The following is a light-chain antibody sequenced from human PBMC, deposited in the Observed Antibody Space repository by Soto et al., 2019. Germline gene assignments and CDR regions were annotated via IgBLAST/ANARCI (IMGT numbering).Light chain of an antibody. CDR2: GAS. V-gene: IGKV3-20*01. J-gene: IGKJ1*01. Sequence: EIVLTQSPVTLSLSPGERATLSCMAIQSVSNNYLAWYQQKPGQAPRLLIYGASNRATGIPDRLSGSGSGTDFTLTISRLEPEDFAVYYCQQYGSSPRFGQGTKVDIK. CDR1: QSVSNNY. CDR3: QQYGSSPR.